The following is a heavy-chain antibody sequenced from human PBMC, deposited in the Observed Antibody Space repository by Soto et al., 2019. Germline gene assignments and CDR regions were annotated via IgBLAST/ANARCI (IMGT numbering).Heavy chain of an antibody. J-gene: IGHJ4*02. CDR1: GGSISSGGYY. CDR2: IYYSGST. CDR3: ARCLLVRGVTYYFDY. D-gene: IGHD3-10*01. V-gene: IGHV4-31*03. Sequence: QVQLQESGPGLVKPSQTLSLTCTVSGGSISSGGYYWSWIRQHPGKGLEWIGYIYYSGSTYCNPSLKSRVTISVDTSKNQFSLKLSSVTAADTAVYYCARCLLVRGVTYYFDYWGQGTLVTVSS.